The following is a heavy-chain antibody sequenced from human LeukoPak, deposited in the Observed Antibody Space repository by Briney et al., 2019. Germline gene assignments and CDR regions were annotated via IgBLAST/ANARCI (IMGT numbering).Heavy chain of an antibody. CDR3: AKDHSSGWPCYFDY. D-gene: IGHD6-19*01. Sequence: SVKVSCKASGFTFNAYNIHWVRQAPGQGLEWMGGIIPIFGTANYAQKFQGRVTITADKSTSTAYMELSSLRSEDTAVYYCAKDHSSGWPCYFDYWGQGTLVTVSS. CDR2: IIPIFGTA. CDR1: GFTFNAYN. V-gene: IGHV1-69*06. J-gene: IGHJ4*02.